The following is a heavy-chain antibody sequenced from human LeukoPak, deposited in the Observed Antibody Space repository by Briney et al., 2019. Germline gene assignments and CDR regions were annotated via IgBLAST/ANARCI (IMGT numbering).Heavy chain of an antibody. CDR1: GYTFTSYA. CDR2: INAGNGNT. D-gene: IGHD1-26*01. CDR3: ARGDPGSYSAFDI. V-gene: IGHV1-3*01. J-gene: IGHJ3*02. Sequence: ASVKVSCKASGYTFTSYAMHWVRQAPGQRLEWMGWINAGNGNTKYSQNFQGRVTITRETSARTAYMELSSLRSEDTAVYYWARGDPGSYSAFDIWGQGTMVTVSS.